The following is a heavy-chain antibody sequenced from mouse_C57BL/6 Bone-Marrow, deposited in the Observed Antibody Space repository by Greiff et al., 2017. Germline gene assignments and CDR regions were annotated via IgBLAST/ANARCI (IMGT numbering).Heavy chain of an antibody. J-gene: IGHJ2*01. Sequence: QVQLQQSGAELVRPGASVKLSCKASGYTFTDYYINWVKQRPGQGLEWIARIYPGSGNTYYNEKFKGKATLTAEKSSSTAYMQLSSLTSEDSAVYFCARRYDFDYWGQGTTLTVSS. CDR3: ARRYDFDY. V-gene: IGHV1-76*01. CDR1: GYTFTDYY. D-gene: IGHD2-14*01. CDR2: IYPGSGNT.